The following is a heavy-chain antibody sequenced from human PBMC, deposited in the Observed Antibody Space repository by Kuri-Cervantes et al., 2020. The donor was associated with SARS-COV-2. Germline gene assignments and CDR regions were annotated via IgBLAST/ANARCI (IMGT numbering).Heavy chain of an antibody. D-gene: IGHD2-2*02. V-gene: IGHV3-30-3*01. CDR1: GFTFSSYA. CDR2: ISYDGSNK. CDR3: ARELVVPAAIPWYFDY. J-gene: IGHJ4*02. Sequence: GESLKISCAASGFTFSSYAMHWVRQAPGKGLEWVAVISYDGSNKYYADSVKGRFTISRDNAKNSLYLQMNSLRAEDTAVYYCARELVVPAAIPWYFDYWGQGTLVTVSS.